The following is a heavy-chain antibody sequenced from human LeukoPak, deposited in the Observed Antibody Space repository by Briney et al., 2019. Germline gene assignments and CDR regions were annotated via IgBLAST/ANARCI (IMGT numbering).Heavy chain of an antibody. CDR3: ARYTSMVAFHAHGFDI. D-gene: IGHD5-18*01. CDR1: GGSISSYY. V-gene: IGHV4-59*01. Sequence: PSETLSLTCTVSGGSISSYYWSWIRQSPGKGLEWIGYISSSGNTNYNPSLKSRVTMSVDTSKNKFSLKVRSVTAADTAVYYCARYTSMVAFHAHGFDIWGQGTLVTVSS. CDR2: ISSSGNT. J-gene: IGHJ3*02.